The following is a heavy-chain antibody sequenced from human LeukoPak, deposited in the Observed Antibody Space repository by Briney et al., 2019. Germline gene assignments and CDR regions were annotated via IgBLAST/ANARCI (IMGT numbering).Heavy chain of an antibody. CDR2: ISSVGGST. CDR1: GFTFSTYA. CDR3: AKDLGYTSGWTIDY. J-gene: IGHJ4*02. D-gene: IGHD6-19*01. V-gene: IGHV3-23*01. Sequence: GGSLRLSCAASGFTFSTYAMSWVRQAPGRGLGWVSTISSVGGSTHYADSVKGRFTISRDNSRNTLYLQMNSLRAEDTAVYYCAKDLGYTSGWTIDYWGQGTLVTVSS.